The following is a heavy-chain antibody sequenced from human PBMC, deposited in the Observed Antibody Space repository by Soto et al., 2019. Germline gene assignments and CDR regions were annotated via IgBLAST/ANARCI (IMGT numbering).Heavy chain of an antibody. Sequence: GGSLRLSCATSGFTFSKAWVGWVRQAPGKGLEWVGRIMSKTDGGTTDYAAPVKGRFTISRDDSKSTLYLQMNSLKAEDTAFYYCTTDSGMSPYSFDYWGQGTLVTVSS. D-gene: IGHD1-26*01. J-gene: IGHJ4*02. CDR2: IMSKTDGGTT. CDR1: GFTFSKAW. V-gene: IGHV3-15*01. CDR3: TTDSGMSPYSFDY.